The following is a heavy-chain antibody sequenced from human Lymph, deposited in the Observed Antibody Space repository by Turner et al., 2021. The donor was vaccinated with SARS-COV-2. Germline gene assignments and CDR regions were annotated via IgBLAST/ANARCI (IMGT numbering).Heavy chain of an antibody. CDR1: GYTFTGYY. Sequence: QVQLVQSGAEVKKPGASVKVSCKASGYTFTGYYMHWVRQAPGQGLEWMGWINPNGGGTNYAQKFQCRVTMTRDTSISTAYMELSRLRSDDTAVYYCARDVERYNDFWSGYSGGYGLDVWGQGTTVTVSS. D-gene: IGHD3-3*01. CDR2: INPNGGGT. CDR3: ARDVERYNDFWSGYSGGYGLDV. J-gene: IGHJ6*02. V-gene: IGHV1-2*02.